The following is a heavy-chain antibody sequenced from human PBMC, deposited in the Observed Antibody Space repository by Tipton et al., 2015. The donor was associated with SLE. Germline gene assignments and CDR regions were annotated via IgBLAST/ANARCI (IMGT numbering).Heavy chain of an antibody. V-gene: IGHV3-9*01. CDR2: ISWNSGSR. CDR1: GFTFDDYA. J-gene: IGHJ4*02. Sequence: SLRLSCAASGFTFDDYAMHWVRQAPGKGLEWVSSISWNSGSRGYADSVKGRFTISRDNAKNSLYLQMNSLRAEDTAVYYCAREGNWAGEVDYWGQGTLVTVSS. CDR3: AREGNWAGEVDY. D-gene: IGHD7-27*01.